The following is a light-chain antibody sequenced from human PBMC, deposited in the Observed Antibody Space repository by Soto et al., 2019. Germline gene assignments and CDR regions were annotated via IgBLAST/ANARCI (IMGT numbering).Light chain of an antibody. J-gene: IGKJ4*01. CDR3: QQYDNLRVL. CDR1: QDISNY. Sequence: DIQMTQSPSSLSASVGDRVTITCQASQDISNYLNWYQQKPGKAPKLLIYDASNLETGVPSRFSGSGSGTDFTFTISSLQPEDIATYYCQQYDNLRVLFGGGTKVDIK. CDR2: DAS. V-gene: IGKV1-33*01.